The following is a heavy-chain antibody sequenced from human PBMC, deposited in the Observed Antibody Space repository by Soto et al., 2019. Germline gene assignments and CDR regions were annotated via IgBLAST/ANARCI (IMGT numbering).Heavy chain of an antibody. V-gene: IGHV4-59*01. CDR3: ARMVNYDSSGYYPY. J-gene: IGHJ4*02. Sequence: SETLSLTCTVSGGSISSYYWSWIRQPPGKGLEWIGYIYYSGSTNYNPSLKSRVTISVDTSKNQFSLKLSSVTAADTAVYYCARMVNYDSSGYYPYWGQGTLVTVSS. CDR2: IYYSGST. D-gene: IGHD3-22*01. CDR1: GGSISSYY.